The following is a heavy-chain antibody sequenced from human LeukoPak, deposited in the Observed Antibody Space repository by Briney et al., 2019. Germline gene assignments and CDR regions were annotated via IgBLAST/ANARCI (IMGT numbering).Heavy chain of an antibody. CDR3: TRGGELMNY. CDR2: IYTSGST. D-gene: IGHD3-16*01. Sequence: KTSQTLSLTCTVSGGSVSSGNYYWTWIRQPAGKGLEWIGRIYTSGSTNYSPSLKSRVTISIDASKNQFSLRLSSVTAADTAVYYCTRGGELMNYWGQGTLVTVSS. V-gene: IGHV4-61*02. J-gene: IGHJ4*02. CDR1: GGSVSSGNYY.